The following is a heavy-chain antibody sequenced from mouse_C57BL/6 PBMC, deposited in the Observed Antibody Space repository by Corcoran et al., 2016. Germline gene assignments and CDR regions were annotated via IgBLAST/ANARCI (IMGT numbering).Heavy chain of an antibody. CDR2: INPNNGGT. CDR1: GYTFTDYY. Sequence: EVQLQQSGPELVKPGASVKISCKASGYTFTDYYMNWVKQSHGKSLEWIGDINPNNGGTSYNQKFKGKATLTVDKSSSTAYMELRSLTSEDSAVYYCARWGDSNYWFAYWGQGTLVTVSA. D-gene: IGHD2-5*01. V-gene: IGHV1-26*01. J-gene: IGHJ3*01. CDR3: ARWGDSNYWFAY.